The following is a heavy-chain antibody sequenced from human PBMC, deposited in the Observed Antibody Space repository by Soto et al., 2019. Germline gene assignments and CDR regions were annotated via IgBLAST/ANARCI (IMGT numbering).Heavy chain of an antibody. CDR2: INSDGTIS. CDR3: ARLSGDHSAFFSYGMDA. CDR1: VFTFDTYW. V-gene: IGHV3-74*01. D-gene: IGHD2-21*01. Sequence: GGSLRLSGAASVFTFDTYWMNWVRQAPGKGPEWISGINSDGTISSYADSVKGRFTISRDNARNTLSLQMNSLRADDTAVYYCARLSGDHSAFFSYGMDAWGQGTTVTVSS. J-gene: IGHJ6*02.